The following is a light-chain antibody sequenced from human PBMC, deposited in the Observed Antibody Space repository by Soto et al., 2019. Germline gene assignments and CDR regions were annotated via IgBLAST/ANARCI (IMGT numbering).Light chain of an antibody. CDR2: KAS. Sequence: DIQMTQSPSSLFASVGDRVTITCQASQDINIYLNWYQQKPGKAPKLLIYKASSLESGVPSRFSGSGSGTEFTLTISSLQPDDFATYYCQQYNSYSWTFGQGAKVDIK. J-gene: IGKJ1*01. CDR1: QDINIY. CDR3: QQYNSYSWT. V-gene: IGKV1-5*03.